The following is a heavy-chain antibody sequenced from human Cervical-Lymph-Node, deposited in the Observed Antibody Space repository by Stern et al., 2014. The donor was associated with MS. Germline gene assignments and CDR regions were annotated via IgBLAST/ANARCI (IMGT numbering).Heavy chain of an antibody. J-gene: IGHJ4*02. CDR3: ARQDAVAGLDY. D-gene: IGHD6-19*01. Sequence: QVQLVQSGAEVKKPGSSVKVSCKSSGDPSKNDHISWVRQAPGQGLEWMGGIIPILVTPNYAQKFQGRVTITADGSTGTVYMEISSLRSEDTAVYYCARQDAVAGLDYWGQGTLVTVSS. CDR1: GDPSKNDH. CDR2: IIPILVTP. V-gene: IGHV1-69*01.